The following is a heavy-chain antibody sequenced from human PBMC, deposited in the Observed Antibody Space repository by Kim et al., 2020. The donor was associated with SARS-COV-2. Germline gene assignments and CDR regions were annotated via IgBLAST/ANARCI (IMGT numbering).Heavy chain of an antibody. Sequence: SLKSRVTISVDTSKNQFSLKLSSVTAADTAVYYCARGGVRYFDWQGGFDYWGQGTLVTVSS. J-gene: IGHJ4*02. CDR3: ARGGVRYFDWQGGFDY. D-gene: IGHD3-9*01. V-gene: IGHV4-34*13.